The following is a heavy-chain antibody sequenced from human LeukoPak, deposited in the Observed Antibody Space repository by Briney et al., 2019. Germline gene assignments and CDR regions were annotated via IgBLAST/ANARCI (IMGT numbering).Heavy chain of an antibody. J-gene: IGHJ4*02. D-gene: IGHD3-10*01. CDR1: GYTFTSYG. Sequence: ASVKVSCKASGYTFTSYGISWVRQAPGQGLEWMGWISAYNGNTIYAQKFQGRVTMTEDTSTDTAYMELSSLRSEDTAVYYCATRFGGYYYGSGSYRLRRAYYFDYWGQGTLVTVSS. CDR2: ISAYNGNT. V-gene: IGHV1-18*01. CDR3: ATRFGGYYYGSGSYRLRRAYYFDY.